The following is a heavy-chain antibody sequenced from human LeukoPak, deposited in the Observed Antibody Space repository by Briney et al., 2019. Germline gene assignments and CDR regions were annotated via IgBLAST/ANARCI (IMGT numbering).Heavy chain of an antibody. D-gene: IGHD2-15*01. CDR3: ARVLRYCSGGNCYSGGLGYMDV. CDR2: ISSSSSTI. V-gene: IGHV3-48*01. Sequence: GGSLRLSFAASGFTFSSYSMNWVRQAPGKGLEWVSYISSSSSTIYYADSVKGRFTISRDNAKNSLYLQMNSLRAEDTAVYYCARVLRYCSGGNCYSGGLGYMDVWGKGTTVTISS. J-gene: IGHJ6*03. CDR1: GFTFSSYS.